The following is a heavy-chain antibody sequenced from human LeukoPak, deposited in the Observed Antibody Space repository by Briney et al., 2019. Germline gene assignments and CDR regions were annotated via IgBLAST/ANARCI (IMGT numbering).Heavy chain of an antibody. CDR3: VKGQEVVYAPTFDY. CDR1: GFTFNSYA. CDR2: IGTNGIST. Sequence: GGSLRLSCSASGFTFNSYAIHWVRQAPGKGLEYVSSIGTNGISTYYADSVTGGFTISRDNSKNSLYLQMSSLRAEDTAAYYCVKGQEVVYAPTFDYWGQGTLVTVSS. D-gene: IGHD2-8*02. V-gene: IGHV3-64D*09. J-gene: IGHJ4*02.